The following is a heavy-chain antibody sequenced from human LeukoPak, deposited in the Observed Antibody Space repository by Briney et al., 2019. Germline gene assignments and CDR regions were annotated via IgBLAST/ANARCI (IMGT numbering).Heavy chain of an antibody. CDR2: IKQDEREN. Sequence: GGSLRLSCAASGFTFRSYWMSWVRQAPGKGLEWVANIKQDERENDYVDSVKGRFSISRDNARNLVYLQMNNLRAEDTAVYFCARDGAPFDSWGQGTLVTVSS. CDR3: ARDGAPFDS. V-gene: IGHV3-7*01. J-gene: IGHJ4*02. CDR1: GFTFRSYW. D-gene: IGHD4-17*01.